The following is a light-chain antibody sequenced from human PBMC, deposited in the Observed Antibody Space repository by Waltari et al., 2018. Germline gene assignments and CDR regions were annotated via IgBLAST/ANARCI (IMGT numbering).Light chain of an antibody. J-gene: IGKJ1*01. CDR1: QDISSW. V-gene: IGKV1D-16*01. CDR3: QQYDGFPPT. Sequence: DIQMTQSPSSLPASVGDKVTITCHVSQDISSWLDWYQQTPGKAPQPLIYAASTLYSGVPSRFSGSGSGTNYTLTITSLQPEDFATYYCQQYDGFPPTFGQGTKVEI. CDR2: AAS.